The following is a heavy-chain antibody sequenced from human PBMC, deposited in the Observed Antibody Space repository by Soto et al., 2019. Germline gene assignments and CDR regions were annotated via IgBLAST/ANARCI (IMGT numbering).Heavy chain of an antibody. Sequence: ESGPTLVNPTQTLSLTCTFSGFPLSTSGVGVGWIRQPPGKALEWLALIYWDDDKRYSPSLKSRLTITKDTSKNQVVLTMTNMDPVDTATYYCAHSYYDSSGYYYVFDYWGQGTLVTVSS. V-gene: IGHV2-5*02. D-gene: IGHD3-22*01. CDR2: IYWDDDK. CDR3: AHSYYDSSGYYYVFDY. CDR1: GFPLSTSGVG. J-gene: IGHJ4*02.